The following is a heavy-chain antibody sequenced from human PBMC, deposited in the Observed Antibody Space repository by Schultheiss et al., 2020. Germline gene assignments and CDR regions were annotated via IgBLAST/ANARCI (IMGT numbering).Heavy chain of an antibody. D-gene: IGHD3-9*01. J-gene: IGHJ3*02. Sequence: GGSLRLSCAASGFTFSSYGMHWVRQAPGKGLEWVAVISYDGSNKYYADSVKGRFTISRDNAKNSLYLQMNSLRAEDTAVYYCAILTITVPHDAFDIWGQGTMVNVSS. CDR2: ISYDGSNK. V-gene: IGHV3-30*12. CDR3: AILTITVPHDAFDI. CDR1: GFTFSSYG.